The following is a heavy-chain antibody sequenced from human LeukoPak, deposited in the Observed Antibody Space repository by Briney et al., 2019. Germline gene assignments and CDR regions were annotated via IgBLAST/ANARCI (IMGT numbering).Heavy chain of an antibody. J-gene: IGHJ4*02. Sequence: QPGGSLRLSCAASGFTFSSYGMHWVRQAPGKGLEWVAVISYDGSNKYYADSVKGRFTISRDNSKNTLYLQMNSLRAEDTAVYYCAKDRGRLGELSSYWGQGTLVTVSS. CDR1: GFTFSSYG. V-gene: IGHV3-30*18. CDR3: AKDRGRLGELSSY. CDR2: ISYDGSNK. D-gene: IGHD3-16*02.